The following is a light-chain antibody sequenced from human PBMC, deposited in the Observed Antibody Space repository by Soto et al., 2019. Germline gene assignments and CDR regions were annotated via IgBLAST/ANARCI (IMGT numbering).Light chain of an antibody. V-gene: IGKV3-20*01. Sequence: IVLTQSPGTLSLSPGERATLSCRASQTVTRNYLAWHQQKPGQTPWLLVYGASSRATGIPDRFSGSGSGTDFTLTISRLEPEDFAVYYCQQHGSSPITFGQGTRLEIK. CDR1: QTVTRNY. J-gene: IGKJ5*01. CDR2: GAS. CDR3: QQHGSSPIT.